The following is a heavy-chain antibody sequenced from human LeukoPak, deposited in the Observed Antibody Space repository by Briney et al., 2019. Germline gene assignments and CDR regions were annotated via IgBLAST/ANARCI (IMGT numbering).Heavy chain of an antibody. CDR2: IKSKTDGGTT. CDR1: GFTFSNAW. CDR3: TTDITMIVVVSTK. J-gene: IGHJ4*02. D-gene: IGHD3-22*01. V-gene: IGHV3-15*01. Sequence: GGSLRLSCAASGFTFSNAWMSWVRQAPGKGLEWVGRIKSKTDGGTTDYAAPVKGRFTISRDDSKNTLYLQMDSLKTEDTAVYYCTTDITMIVVVSTKWGQGTLVTVSS.